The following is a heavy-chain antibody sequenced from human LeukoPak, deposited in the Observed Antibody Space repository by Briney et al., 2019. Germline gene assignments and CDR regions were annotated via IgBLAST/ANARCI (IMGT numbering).Heavy chain of an antibody. D-gene: IGHD6-13*01. CDR1: RGSISSGGYY. Sequence: PSETLSLTCTVSRGSISSGGYYWSWIRRHPGKGLEWIGYIYYSGNTHYNPSLKSRVTISVDTSKNQFSLKLSSVTAADTAVYYCARGSTSWYVYWGQGTLVTVSS. V-gene: IGHV4-31*03. J-gene: IGHJ4*02. CDR3: ARGSTSWYVY. CDR2: IYYSGNT.